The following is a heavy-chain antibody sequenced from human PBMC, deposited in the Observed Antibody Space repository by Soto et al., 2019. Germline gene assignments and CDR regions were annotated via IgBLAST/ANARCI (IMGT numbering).Heavy chain of an antibody. CDR3: ASERGHCTNGVCYSTYNWFDP. Sequence: QVQLQQWGAGLLKPSETLSLTCAVYGGSFSGYYWSWIRQPPGKGLEWIGEINHSGSTNYNPSLKSRVTISVDTSKNQFSLKLSSVTAADTAVYYCASERGHCTNGVCYSTYNWFDPWCQGTLVTVSS. D-gene: IGHD2-8*01. CDR1: GGSFSGYY. V-gene: IGHV4-34*01. CDR2: INHSGST. J-gene: IGHJ5*02.